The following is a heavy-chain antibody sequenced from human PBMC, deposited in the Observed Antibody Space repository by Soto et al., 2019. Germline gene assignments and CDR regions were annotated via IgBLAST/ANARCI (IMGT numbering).Heavy chain of an antibody. J-gene: IGHJ4*02. CDR2: LNPNGGST. V-gene: IGHV1-46*01. CDR3: ARNLAAGDY. D-gene: IGHD6-13*01. CDR1: GYTFTNSY. Sequence: QVQLVQSGPEVKKPGASVKVSCKASGYTFTNSYIHWVRQAPGQGLEWMALLNPNGGSTNYAQNFKGRVTVTRVTSTSTVYMELTSLTSEDTAVYYGARNLAAGDYWGQGTLVTVSS.